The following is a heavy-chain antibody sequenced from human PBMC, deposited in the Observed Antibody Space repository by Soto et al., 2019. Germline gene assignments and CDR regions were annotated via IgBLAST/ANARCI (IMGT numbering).Heavy chain of an antibody. D-gene: IGHD3-10*01. CDR3: ATAGSGSFSATVYYGMDV. V-gene: IGHV4-34*01. Sequence: PSETLSLTCAVYGGSFSGYYWSWIRQPPGKGLEWIGEINHSGSTNYNPSLKSRVTISVDKSKNQFSLKLSSVTAANTAVYYCATAGSGSFSATVYYGMDVWGQGTMVTVSS. CDR1: GGSFSGYY. J-gene: IGHJ6*02. CDR2: INHSGST.